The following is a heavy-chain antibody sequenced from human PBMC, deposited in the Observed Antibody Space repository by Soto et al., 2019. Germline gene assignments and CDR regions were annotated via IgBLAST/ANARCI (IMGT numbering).Heavy chain of an antibody. CDR3: ARDHSIGRSSVGWYYYSMDV. Sequence: EVQLVESGGGLVKPGGSLRLSCAASGFTFSSYSMNWVRQAPGKGLEWVSSISSSSSYIYYADSVKGRFTISRDNAKNSLYLQMNSRRAEDTAVYYCARDHSIGRSSVGWYYYSMDVWGQATTLNVSS. V-gene: IGHV3-21*01. J-gene: IGHJ6*02. CDR1: GFTFSSYS. CDR2: ISSSSSYI. D-gene: IGHD6-25*01.